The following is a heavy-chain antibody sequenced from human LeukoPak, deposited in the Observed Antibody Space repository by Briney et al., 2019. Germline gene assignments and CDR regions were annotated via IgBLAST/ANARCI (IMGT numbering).Heavy chain of an antibody. J-gene: IGHJ3*02. Sequence: ASVRVSCKASGYTFSNYDISWVRQAPGQGLEWMGWISGYNGNIKYAQKYQGRVIMTTDTSTSTAYMELRSLRSDDTAVYYCARDRGSGYSYGYLVTDAFDIWGQGTMVTVSS. CDR2: ISGYNGNI. CDR1: GYTFSNYD. CDR3: ARDRGSGYSYGYLVTDAFDI. D-gene: IGHD5-18*01. V-gene: IGHV1-18*01.